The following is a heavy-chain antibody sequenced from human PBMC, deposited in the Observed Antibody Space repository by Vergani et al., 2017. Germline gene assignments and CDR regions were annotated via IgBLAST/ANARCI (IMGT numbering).Heavy chain of an antibody. CDR2: IKSKTDGGTT. J-gene: IGHJ4*02. V-gene: IGHV3-15*01. D-gene: IGHD6-19*01. CDR1: GFTFSNAW. Sequence: EVQLVESGGGLVKPGGSLRLSCAASGFTFSNAWMSWVRQAPGKGLEWVGRIKSKTDGGTTDYAAPVKGRFTISRDDSKNTLYLQMNSLKTEDTAVYYCTTDPEHGWYPYLXFDYWGQGTLVTVSS. CDR3: TTDPEHGWYPYLXFDY.